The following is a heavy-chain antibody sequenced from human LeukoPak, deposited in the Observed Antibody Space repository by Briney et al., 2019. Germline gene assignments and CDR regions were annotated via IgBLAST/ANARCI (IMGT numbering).Heavy chain of an antibody. CDR2: ISSKGTTI. CDR1: GFNFSSYE. V-gene: IGHV3-48*03. Sequence: PGGSLRLSCAASGFNFSSYEINWVRQAPGKGLEVVSYISSKGTTIYYAGSVKGRFTISRDNAKNSLYLQMNNLRAEDTALYYCASVPRDDFVDYWGQGTLVTVSS. J-gene: IGHJ4*02. D-gene: IGHD1-1*01. CDR3: ASVPRDDFVDY.